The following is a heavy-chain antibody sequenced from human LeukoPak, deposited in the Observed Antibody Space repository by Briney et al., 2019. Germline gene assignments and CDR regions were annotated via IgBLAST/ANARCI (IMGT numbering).Heavy chain of an antibody. J-gene: IGHJ4*02. V-gene: IGHV3-30*02. Sequence: GGSLRLSCAASGFTFSSYGMHWVRQAPGKGLEWVAFIRYDGSNKYYADSVKGRFTISRDNSKNTLYLQMNSLRAEDTAVYYCAKNSPHPVVPAAIRLFDYWGQGTLVTVSS. D-gene: IGHD2-2*02. CDR2: IRYDGSNK. CDR3: AKNSPHPVVPAAIRLFDY. CDR1: GFTFSSYG.